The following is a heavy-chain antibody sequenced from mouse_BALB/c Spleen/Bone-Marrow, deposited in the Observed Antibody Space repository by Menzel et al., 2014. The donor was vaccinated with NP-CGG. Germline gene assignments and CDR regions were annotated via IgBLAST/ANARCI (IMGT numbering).Heavy chain of an antibody. D-gene: IGHD2-3*01. CDR3: ARNPRWLLAMDY. Sequence: EVMLVESGGGLVQPGGSLRLSCATSGFTFSDFYMEWVRQPPGKRLEWIAASRNKANVYTTEYSASVKGRFIVSRDTSQSILYLQMNALRAEDTAIYYCARNPRWLLAMDYWSQGTSVTVSS. J-gene: IGHJ4*01. CDR1: GFTFSDFY. V-gene: IGHV7-1*02. CDR2: SRNKANVYTT.